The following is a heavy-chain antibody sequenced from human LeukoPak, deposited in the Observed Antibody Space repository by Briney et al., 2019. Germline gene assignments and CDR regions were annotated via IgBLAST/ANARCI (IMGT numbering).Heavy chain of an antibody. D-gene: IGHD3-10*01. CDR2: ISSSSSYI. J-gene: IGHJ4*02. CDR1: GFTFSSYS. CDR3: ARDSSIFNFGFDY. V-gene: IGHV3-21*01. Sequence: AGGSLRLSCAASGFTFSSYSMNWVRQAPGKGLEWVSSISSSSSYIYYADSVKGRFAISRDNAKNSLYLQMNSLRAEDTAVYYCARDSSIFNFGFDYWGQGTLVTVSS.